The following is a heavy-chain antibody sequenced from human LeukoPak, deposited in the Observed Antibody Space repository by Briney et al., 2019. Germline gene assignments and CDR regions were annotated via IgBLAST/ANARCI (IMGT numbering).Heavy chain of an antibody. CDR1: GYTFTSYD. J-gene: IGHJ5*02. CDR3: ARAHYDYVWGSYRYDWFDP. Sequence: ASVKVSCKASGYTFTSYDINWVRQATGQGLEWMGWMNPNSGNTGYAQKFQGRVTMTRSTSISTAYMELSSLRSEDTAVYYCARAHYDYVWGSYRYDWFDPWGQGTLVTVSS. CDR2: MNPNSGNT. V-gene: IGHV1-8*01. D-gene: IGHD3-16*02.